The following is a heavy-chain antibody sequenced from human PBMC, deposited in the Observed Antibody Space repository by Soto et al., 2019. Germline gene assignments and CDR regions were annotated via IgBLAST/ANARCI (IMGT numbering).Heavy chain of an antibody. CDR3: AHKGGGDRILDY. CDR1: GFSLSASGVG. J-gene: IGHJ4*02. CDR2: IYWDDAK. Sequence: QITLKESGPTLVKPTQTLTLTCTFSGFSLSASGVGVGWIRQPPGKALEWLAIIYWDDAKHYSPSLKSSLTIPKDTSKTQVVLTMTNMDPVDTATYYCAHKGGGDRILDYWGQGTLVTVSS. D-gene: IGHD3-16*01. V-gene: IGHV2-5*02.